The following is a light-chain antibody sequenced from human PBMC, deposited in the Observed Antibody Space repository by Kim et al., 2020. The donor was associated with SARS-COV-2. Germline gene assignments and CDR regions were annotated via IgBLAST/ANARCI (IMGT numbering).Light chain of an antibody. CDR1: QSISSW. CDR2: DAS. Sequence: ASVGDRVTITCRASQSISSWLAWYQQKPGKAPKLLIYDASSLESGVPSRFSGSGSGTEFTLTISSLQPDDFATYYCQQYNSYIRTFGQGTKVDIK. CDR3: QQYNSYIRT. J-gene: IGKJ1*01. V-gene: IGKV1-5*01.